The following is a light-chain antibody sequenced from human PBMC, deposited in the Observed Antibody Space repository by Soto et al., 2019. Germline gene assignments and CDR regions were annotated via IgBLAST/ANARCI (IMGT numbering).Light chain of an antibody. CDR3: ETWDSNTRV. Sequence: QLVLTQSSSASASLGSSVKLTCTLSSGHSSYIIAWHHQQPGKAPRYLMKLEGSGSYNKGSGGPDRFSGSSSGADRYLTISNLQFEDEANYYCETWDSNTRVFGGGTQLTVL. CDR1: SGHSSYI. J-gene: IGLJ2*01. V-gene: IGLV4-60*02. CDR2: LEGSGSY.